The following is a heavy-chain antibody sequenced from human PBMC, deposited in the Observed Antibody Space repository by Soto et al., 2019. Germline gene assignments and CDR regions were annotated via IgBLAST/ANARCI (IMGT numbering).Heavy chain of an antibody. CDR1: GGSMRGYH. CDR3: ARDPVDGYAFFDS. CDR2: LHNSGNP. V-gene: IGHV4-59*01. D-gene: IGHD5-12*01. Sequence: QVQLQESGPGLVQASETLSLTCSISGGSMRGYHWNWIRQTPGKGVEWIGYLHNSGNPTYSSSLKSRVTIPVDMSEKQSPLKLASVTAADTAVYWCARDPVDGYAFFDSWGQGVLVTVSS. J-gene: IGHJ5*02.